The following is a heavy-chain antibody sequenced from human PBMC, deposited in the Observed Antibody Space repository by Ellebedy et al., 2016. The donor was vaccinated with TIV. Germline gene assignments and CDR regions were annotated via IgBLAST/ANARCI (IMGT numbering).Heavy chain of an antibody. D-gene: IGHD3-9*01. Sequence: AASVKVSCKASGYTFTSYGISWVRQAPGQGLEWVGWISAYNGNTNYAQKLQGRVTMNTDTSTSTAYMELRSLRSDDTAVYYCARDPPYYDILTGYYSDYWGQGTLVTVSS. CDR3: ARDPPYYDILTGYYSDY. V-gene: IGHV1-18*04. J-gene: IGHJ4*02. CDR2: ISAYNGNT. CDR1: GYTFTSYG.